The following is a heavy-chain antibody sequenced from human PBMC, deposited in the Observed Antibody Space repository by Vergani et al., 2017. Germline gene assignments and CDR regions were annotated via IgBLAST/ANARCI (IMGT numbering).Heavy chain of an antibody. D-gene: IGHD3-16*01. CDR3: AKHVRGGGIDY. Sequence: QVQLVESGGGVVQRGGSLRLSCATSGFTLSNYDMQWIRQGPGKGLEFVAFIQFDGSNQYYADSVKGRFTLSRDFSKHTLYLQMNSLRADDTATYYCAKHVRGGGIDYWGLGTQVIVSS. V-gene: IGHV3-30*02. CDR1: GFTLSNYD. J-gene: IGHJ4*02. CDR2: IQFDGSNQ.